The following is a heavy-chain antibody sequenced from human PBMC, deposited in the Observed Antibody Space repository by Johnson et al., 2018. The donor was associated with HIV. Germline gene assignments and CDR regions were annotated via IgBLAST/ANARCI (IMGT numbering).Heavy chain of an antibody. V-gene: IGHV3-66*01. D-gene: IGHD5-12*01. Sequence: VQLVESGGTLVQPGGSLRLFCAASGFTVSSNYMSWVRQTPGKGLEWVSVIYTGGSTYYADAVRGRLTISSDNSNNTLYLHMNSLRVEDTAVYYCARDRVATIRGVNAFDIWGQGTVVTVSS. CDR3: ARDRVATIRGVNAFDI. CDR1: GFTVSSNY. J-gene: IGHJ3*02. CDR2: IYTGGST.